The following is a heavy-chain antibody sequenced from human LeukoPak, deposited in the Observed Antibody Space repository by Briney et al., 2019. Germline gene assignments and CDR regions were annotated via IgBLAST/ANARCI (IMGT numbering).Heavy chain of an antibody. V-gene: IGHV3-23*01. CDR2: ISDAGGST. CDR1: GFTFSSYA. D-gene: IGHD6-19*01. CDR3: AKHEAGINTAFDY. Sequence: GGSLRLSCAASGFTFSSYAMSWARQTPGKGLEWVSVISDAGGSTYYADSVKGRFTISRDNSKNTLYLQMNSLRAEDTAVFYCAKHEAGINTAFDYWGQGTLVTVSS. J-gene: IGHJ4*02.